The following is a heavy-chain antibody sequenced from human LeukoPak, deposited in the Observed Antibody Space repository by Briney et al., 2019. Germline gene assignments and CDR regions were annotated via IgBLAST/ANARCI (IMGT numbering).Heavy chain of an antibody. CDR2: ISWNSGSI. V-gene: IGHV3-9*01. CDR1: GFTFDDYA. Sequence: GGSLRLSCAASGFTFDDYAMHWVRQAPGKGLEWVSGISWNSGSIGYADSVKGRFTISRDNAKNSLYLQMNSLRAEDTAVYYCARVPHSSSLYWYFDLWGRGTLVTVSS. J-gene: IGHJ2*01. CDR3: ARVPHSSSLYWYFDL. D-gene: IGHD6-13*01.